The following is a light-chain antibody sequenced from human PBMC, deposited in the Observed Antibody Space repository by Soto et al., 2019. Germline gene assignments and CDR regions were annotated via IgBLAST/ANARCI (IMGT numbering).Light chain of an antibody. V-gene: IGKV3-20*01. Sequence: EIVLTQSPGTRSLSPGERATLSCRVSQSYSSNYLAWYQQKPGQAPRLLIYGASSRATGVPDRFSGSGSGTDFPLTISRLEPADFAVYYCQRYGSSRPRTFGEGTKVEIK. J-gene: IGKJ1*01. CDR3: QRYGSSRPRT. CDR2: GAS. CDR1: QSYSSNY.